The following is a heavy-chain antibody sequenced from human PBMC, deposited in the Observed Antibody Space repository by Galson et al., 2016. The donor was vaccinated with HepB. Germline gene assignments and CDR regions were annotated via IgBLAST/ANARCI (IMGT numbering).Heavy chain of an antibody. V-gene: IGHV4-59*01. CDR3: ARGGIRDYRGKAYFDF. D-gene: IGHD4-23*01. CDR1: GGSMSPYS. Sequence: SETLSLTCTVSGGSMSPYSWTWIRQPPGKGLEWIGYIYHNGSTNYNPSLKSRVAISVDTAKNQFSLRLTSVTAADTAVYFCARGGIRDYRGKAYFDFWGQGTLVTVSS. CDR2: IYHNGST. J-gene: IGHJ4*02.